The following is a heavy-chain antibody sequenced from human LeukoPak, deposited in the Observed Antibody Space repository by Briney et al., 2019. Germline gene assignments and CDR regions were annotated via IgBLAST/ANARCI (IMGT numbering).Heavy chain of an antibody. CDR1: GYTFTGYY. CDR2: INPNSGGT. Sequence: ASVKVSCKASGYTFTGYYIHWVRQAPGQGLEWMGRINPNSGGTNYAQKFQDRVTMTRDTSINTAYVELSRLRSDDTAVYYCARVHYTTGYAFDIWGQGTMVTVSS. J-gene: IGHJ3*02. V-gene: IGHV1-2*06. D-gene: IGHD3-3*01. CDR3: ARVHYTTGYAFDI.